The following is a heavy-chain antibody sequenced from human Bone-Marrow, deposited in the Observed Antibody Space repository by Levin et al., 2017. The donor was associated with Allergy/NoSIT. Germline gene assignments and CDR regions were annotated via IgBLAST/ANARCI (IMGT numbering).Heavy chain of an antibody. Sequence: GESLKISCQASGYNFVDYWIGWVRQMPGKGLEWMGMVFPGDSETRYSPSFQGHVTISVDKSRRTAYLEWSSLKPADTAMYYCARQYQMILFDYWGQGALVTVSS. CDR3: ARQYQMILFDY. J-gene: IGHJ4*02. V-gene: IGHV5-51*01. D-gene: IGHD3-22*01. CDR1: GYNFVDYW. CDR2: VFPGDSET.